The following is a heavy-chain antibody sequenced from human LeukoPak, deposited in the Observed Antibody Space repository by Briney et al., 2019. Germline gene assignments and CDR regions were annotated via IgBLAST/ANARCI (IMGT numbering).Heavy chain of an antibody. D-gene: IGHD1-26*01. CDR2: SGNKADSYTT. V-gene: IGHV3-72*01. CDR1: GFTLSDHY. Sequence: PGGSLRLSCAASGFTLSDHYIDWVRQAPGKGLEWVGRSGNKADSYTTEYAASVKGRFTISRDGSKNSLYLQMSSLKSEDTAVYYCTRGYSGRSVYAFDIWGPGTMATVSS. CDR3: TRGYSGRSVYAFDI. J-gene: IGHJ3*02.